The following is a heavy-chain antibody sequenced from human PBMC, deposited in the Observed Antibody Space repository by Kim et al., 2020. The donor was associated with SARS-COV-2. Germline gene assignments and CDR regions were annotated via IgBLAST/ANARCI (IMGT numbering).Heavy chain of an antibody. CDR3: ARGSGSGYSYGSPFDY. V-gene: IGHV3-13*01. J-gene: IGHJ4*02. Sequence: GGSLRLSCAASGFTFSSYDMHWVRQATGKGLEWVSAIGTAGDTYYPGSVKGRFTISRENAKNSLYLQMNSLRAGDTAVYYCARGSGSGYSYGSPFDYWGQGTLVTVSS. CDR1: GFTFSSYD. CDR2: IGTAGDT. D-gene: IGHD5-18*01.